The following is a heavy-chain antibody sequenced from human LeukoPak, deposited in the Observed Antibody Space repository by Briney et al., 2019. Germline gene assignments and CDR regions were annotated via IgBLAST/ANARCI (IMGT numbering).Heavy chain of an antibody. J-gene: IGHJ6*02. D-gene: IGHD6-13*01. CDR3: ARVYSSSWYYYYGMDV. CDR1: GYTFTSYD. CDR2: MNPNSGNT. Sequence: ASVKVSCKASGYTFTSYDINWVRQATGQGLGWMGWMNPNSGNTGYAQKFQGRVTMTRNTSISTAYMELSSLRSEDTAVYYCARVYSSSWYYYYGMDVWGQGTTVTVSS. V-gene: IGHV1-8*01.